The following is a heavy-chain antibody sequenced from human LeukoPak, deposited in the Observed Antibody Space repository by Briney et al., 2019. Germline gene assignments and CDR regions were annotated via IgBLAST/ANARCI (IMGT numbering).Heavy chain of an antibody. D-gene: IGHD2-2*01. CDR2: IIPIFGTA. V-gene: IGHV1-69*05. CDR3: ARDRSRDQLLPDY. J-gene: IGHJ4*02. CDR1: GGTFSSYA. Sequence: EASVKVSCKASGGTFSSYAISWVRQAPGQGLEWMGGIIPIFGTANYAQKFQGRVTMTTDTSTSTAYMELRSLRSDDTAVYYCARDRSRDQLLPDYWGQGTLVTVSS.